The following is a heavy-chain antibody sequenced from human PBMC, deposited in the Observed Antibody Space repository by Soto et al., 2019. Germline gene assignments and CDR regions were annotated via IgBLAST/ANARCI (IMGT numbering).Heavy chain of an antibody. J-gene: IGHJ6*03. CDR2: IKQDGSEK. Sequence: GGSLRLSCAASGFTFSSYWMSWVRQAPGKGLEWVANIKQDGSEKYYVDSVKGRFTISRDNAKNSLYLQMNSLRAEDTAVYYCARTEYQLLYYYYYYMDVWGKGTTVTVSS. CDR3: ARTEYQLLYYYYYYMDV. CDR1: GFTFSSYW. V-gene: IGHV3-7*01. D-gene: IGHD2-2*01.